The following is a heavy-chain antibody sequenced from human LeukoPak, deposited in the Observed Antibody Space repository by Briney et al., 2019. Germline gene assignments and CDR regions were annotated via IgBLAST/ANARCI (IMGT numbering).Heavy chain of an antibody. J-gene: IGHJ5*02. CDR1: GGSLSGYY. CDR2: INHSGST. CDR3: ASWYDTLDGRFDP. D-gene: IGHD3-9*01. V-gene: IGHV4-34*01. Sequence: SETLSLTCAVYGGSLSGYYWSWIRQPPGKGLEWIGEINHSGSTNDNPSLKSRVTISVDTSKNQFSLKLSSVTAADTAVYYCASWYDTLDGRFDPWGQGTLVTVSS.